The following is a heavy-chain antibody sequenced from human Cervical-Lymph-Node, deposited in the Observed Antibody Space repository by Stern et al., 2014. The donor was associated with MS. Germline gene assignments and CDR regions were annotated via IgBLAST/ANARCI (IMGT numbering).Heavy chain of an antibody. D-gene: IGHD6-13*01. CDR1: YYSISSGYY. CDR2: IYHSGST. J-gene: IGHJ5*02. Sequence: QVQLQESGPGLVKPSETLSLTCTVSYYSISSGYYWGWIRQPPGKGLEWIGTIYHSGSTYYNPSLKSRVTISLDTSQHQFSLKLSSVTAADTAVYYCAREEQQLVHGNWFDPWGQGTLVTVSS. V-gene: IGHV4-38-2*02. CDR3: AREEQQLVHGNWFDP.